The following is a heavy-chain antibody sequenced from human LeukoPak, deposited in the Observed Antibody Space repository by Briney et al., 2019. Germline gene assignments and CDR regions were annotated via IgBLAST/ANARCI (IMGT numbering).Heavy chain of an antibody. Sequence: SQTLSLTCDISGDSVSDNSATWNWIRQSPSRGLEWLGRTYYRSKWYYGYAVSVKSRITINPDTSKNQFSLQLNSVTPEYTAVYYCARSAAGTIDYWGQGTLVTVSS. V-gene: IGHV6-1*01. D-gene: IGHD6-13*01. CDR3: ARSAAGTIDY. J-gene: IGHJ4*02. CDR1: GDSVSDNSAT. CDR2: TYYRSKWYY.